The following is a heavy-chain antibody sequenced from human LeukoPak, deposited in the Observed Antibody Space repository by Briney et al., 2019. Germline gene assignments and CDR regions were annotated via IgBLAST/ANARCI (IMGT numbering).Heavy chain of an antibody. Sequence: GASVKVSCKASGYTFTSYYMHWVRQAPGQGLEWMGIINPSGGSTSYAQKFQGRVTMTRDMSTSTVYMELSSLRSGDTAVYYCASELAYCGGDCRGNAFDIWGQGTMVTVS. CDR2: INPSGGST. J-gene: IGHJ3*02. V-gene: IGHV1-46*01. D-gene: IGHD2-21*02. CDR3: ASELAYCGGDCRGNAFDI. CDR1: GYTFTSYY.